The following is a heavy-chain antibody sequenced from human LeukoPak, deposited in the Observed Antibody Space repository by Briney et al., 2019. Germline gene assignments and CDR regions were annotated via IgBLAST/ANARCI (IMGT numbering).Heavy chain of an antibody. V-gene: IGHV3-30*02. CDR2: IRYDGSNK. Sequence: GGSLRLSCAASGFTFSSYGMHWVRQAPGKGLEWVAFIRYDGSNKYYADSVKGRFTISRDNSKNTLYLQMNSLRSEDTAVYYCARSLFRFLGWSYRSYYYYYMDVWGKGTTVTVSS. D-gene: IGHD3-3*01. J-gene: IGHJ6*03. CDR1: GFTFSSYG. CDR3: ARSLFRFLGWSYRSYYYYYMDV.